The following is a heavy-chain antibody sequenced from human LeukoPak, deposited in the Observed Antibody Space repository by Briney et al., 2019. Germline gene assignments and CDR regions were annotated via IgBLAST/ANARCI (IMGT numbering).Heavy chain of an antibody. CDR2: ISVSGNT. Sequence: GGSLRLSCAASGFTLSSYAMSWVRQAPGKGLEWVSAISVSGNTYHADSVKGRFTISRDSYKNTLYLQMNRLRAEDAAVYYCAKAPVTTCSGAYCYPFDYWGQGTVVSVSS. CDR1: GFTLSSYA. V-gene: IGHV3-23*01. CDR3: AKAPVTTCSGAYCYPFDY. J-gene: IGHJ4*02. D-gene: IGHD2-21*01.